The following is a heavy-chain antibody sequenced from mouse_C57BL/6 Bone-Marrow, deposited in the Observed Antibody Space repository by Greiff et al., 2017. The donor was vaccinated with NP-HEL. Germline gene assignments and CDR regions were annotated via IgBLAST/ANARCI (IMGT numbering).Heavy chain of an antibody. Sequence: QVQLQQSGAELVRPGTSVKMSCKASGYTFTNYWIGWAKQRPGHGLEWIGDIYPGGGYTNYNEKFKGKATLTADKSSSTAYMQFSSLTSEDSAVYYCASGYYYGSSYVGYFDVWGTGTTVTVSS. D-gene: IGHD1-1*01. CDR3: ASGYYYGSSYVGYFDV. J-gene: IGHJ1*03. CDR1: GYTFTNYW. V-gene: IGHV1-63*01. CDR2: IYPGGGYT.